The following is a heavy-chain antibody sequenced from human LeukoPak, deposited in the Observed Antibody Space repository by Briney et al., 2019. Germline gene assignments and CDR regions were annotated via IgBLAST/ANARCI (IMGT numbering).Heavy chain of an antibody. J-gene: IGHJ4*02. CDR3: GGHFDRSGHYPIDY. D-gene: IGHD3-22*01. Sequence: GGSLRLSCAASAFTFSNYALHWVHQAPGRGLEWMAAISNDGSKKYYADSVKGRFTISRDNSRNTLYLQMNSLRAEDTAVYFCGGHFDRSGHYPIDYWGQGTLVTVSS. CDR1: AFTFSNYA. V-gene: IGHV3-30-3*01. CDR2: ISNDGSKK.